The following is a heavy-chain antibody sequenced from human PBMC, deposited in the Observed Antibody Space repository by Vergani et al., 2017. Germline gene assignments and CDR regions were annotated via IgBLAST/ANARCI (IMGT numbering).Heavy chain of an antibody. CDR1: GGSISSYY. V-gene: IGHV4-59*08. J-gene: IGHJ3*02. Sequence: QVQLQESGPGLVKPSETLSLTCTVSGGSISSYYWSWIRQPPGKGLEWIGYIYYSGSTNYNPSLKSRVTISVDTSNNQFSLKLSSVTAADTAVYYCAKRDYGSGDAFDIWGQGTMVTVSS. D-gene: IGHD3-10*01. CDR3: AKRDYGSGDAFDI. CDR2: IYYSGST.